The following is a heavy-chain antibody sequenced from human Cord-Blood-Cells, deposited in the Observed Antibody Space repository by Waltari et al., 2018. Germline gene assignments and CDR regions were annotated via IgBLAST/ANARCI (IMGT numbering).Heavy chain of an antibody. Sequence: QVQLQQWGAGLLKPSETLSLTCAVYGGSFSGYYWRWIRPPPGKGLEWIGEINQSGSTNYNPSLKSRVTISVDTSKNQFSLKLSSVTAADTAVYYCAKPKMALGSDAFDIWGQGTMVTVSS. J-gene: IGHJ3*02. D-gene: IGHD7-27*01. CDR1: GGSFSGYY. CDR2: INQSGST. CDR3: AKPKMALGSDAFDI. V-gene: IGHV4-34*01.